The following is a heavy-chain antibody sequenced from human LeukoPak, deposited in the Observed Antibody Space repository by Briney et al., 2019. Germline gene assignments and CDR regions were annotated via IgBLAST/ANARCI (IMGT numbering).Heavy chain of an antibody. D-gene: IGHD6-6*01. CDR1: GFTFSGSA. Sequence: PGGSLRLSCAASGFTFSGSAMHWVRQAPGKGLEWVGRIRSKANSYATAYAASVKGRFTISRDDSKNTAYLQMNSLKTEDTAVYYCTISSSTPGSDYWGQGTLVTVSS. J-gene: IGHJ4*02. CDR2: IRSKANSYAT. V-gene: IGHV3-73*01. CDR3: TISSSTPGSDY.